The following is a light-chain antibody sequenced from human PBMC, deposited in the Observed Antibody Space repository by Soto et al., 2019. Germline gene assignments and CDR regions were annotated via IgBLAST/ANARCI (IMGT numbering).Light chain of an antibody. V-gene: IGKV1-5*03. Sequence: DIQMTQSPSSLSSSVGDRVTITCRASQSISTWLAWFQQKPGKAPKLLIYRASSLEGGAPSRFSGSGSGTEFTLTISSLQPEDFATYYCLCYITYPWTFGQGTKVDI. CDR3: LCYITYPWT. CDR2: RAS. J-gene: IGKJ1*01. CDR1: QSISTW.